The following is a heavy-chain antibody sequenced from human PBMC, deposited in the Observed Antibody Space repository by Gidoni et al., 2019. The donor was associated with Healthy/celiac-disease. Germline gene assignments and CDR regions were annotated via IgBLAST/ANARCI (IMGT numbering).Heavy chain of an antibody. CDR2: IYTSGST. CDR1: GGSISSGSYY. D-gene: IGHD6-13*01. Sequence: QVQLQESGPGLVKPSQTLSLTCTVSGGSISSGSYYWSWIRQPAGKGLEWIGRIYTSGSTNYNPSLKSRVTISVDTSKNQFSLKLSSVTAADTAVYYCARGGSSWYGGYFQHWGQGTLVTVSS. J-gene: IGHJ1*01. CDR3: ARGGSSWYGGYFQH. V-gene: IGHV4-61*02.